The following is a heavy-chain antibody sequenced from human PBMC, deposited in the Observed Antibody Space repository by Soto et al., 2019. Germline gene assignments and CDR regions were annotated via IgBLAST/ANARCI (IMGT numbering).Heavy chain of an antibody. V-gene: IGHV4-59*08. CDR1: GGSISSYY. CDR2: IYYSRST. CDR3: ARRYGRGLDF. Sequence: QVQLQESGPGLVKPSETLSLTCTVSGGSISSYYWSWIWQPPGKGLEWIGYIYYSRSTNYNPSLNCRLTITVDTSNTQLSLRMSSVTAATTAAYYHARRYGRGLDFWGQGTLVTVSS. D-gene: IGHD4-17*01. J-gene: IGHJ4*01.